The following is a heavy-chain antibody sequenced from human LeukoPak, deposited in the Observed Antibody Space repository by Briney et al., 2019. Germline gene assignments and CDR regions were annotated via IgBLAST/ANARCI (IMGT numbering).Heavy chain of an antibody. Sequence: PSETLSLTCTVSGGSISSYYWSWIRQPPGKGLEWIGYIYYSGSTNYNPSLKSRVTISVDTSKNQFSLKLSSVTAADTAVYYCARFPYSGSNYYYYGMDVWGQGTTVTVSS. J-gene: IGHJ6*02. CDR3: ARFPYSGSNYYYYGMDV. V-gene: IGHV4-59*12. D-gene: IGHD1-26*01. CDR2: IYYSGST. CDR1: GGSISSYY.